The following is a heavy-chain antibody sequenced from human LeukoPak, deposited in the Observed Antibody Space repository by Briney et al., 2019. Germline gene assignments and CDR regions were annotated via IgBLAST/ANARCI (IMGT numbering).Heavy chain of an antibody. J-gene: IGHJ4*02. V-gene: IGHV1-69*13. Sequence: SVKVSCKASGGTFSSYAISWVRQAPGQGLEWMGGIIPIFGTANYAQKFQGRVTITADESTSTAYMELSSLRSEDTAVYYCARGAAAGRGPFDYWGQGTLVTVPS. CDR3: ARGAAAGRGPFDY. D-gene: IGHD6-13*01. CDR1: GGTFSSYA. CDR2: IIPIFGTA.